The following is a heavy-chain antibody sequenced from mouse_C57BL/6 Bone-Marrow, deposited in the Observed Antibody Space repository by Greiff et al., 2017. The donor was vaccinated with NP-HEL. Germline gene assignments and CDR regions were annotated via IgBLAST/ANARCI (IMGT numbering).Heavy chain of an antibody. J-gene: IGHJ4*01. Sequence: QVQLKESGAELVKPGASVKLSCKASGYTFTSYWMHWVKQRPGRGLEWIGRIDPNSGGTKYNEKFKSKATLTVDKPSSTAYMQLSSLTSEDSAVYYCARSTTVVPYAMGYWGQGTSVTVSS. CDR2: IDPNSGGT. CDR3: ARSTTVVPYAMGY. D-gene: IGHD1-1*01. V-gene: IGHV1-72*01. CDR1: GYTFTSYW.